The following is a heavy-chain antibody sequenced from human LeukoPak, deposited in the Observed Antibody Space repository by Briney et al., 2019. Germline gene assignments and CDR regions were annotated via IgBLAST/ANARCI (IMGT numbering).Heavy chain of an antibody. CDR1: GYTFTRYY. D-gene: IGHD3-10*01. V-gene: IGHV1-2*04. CDR3: ARSLNRVWFGELLFAY. Sequence: ASVKVSCKASGYTFTRYYMHWVRQAPGQGLEWMGWINPNSGGTNYAQKFQGWVTTTRDTSISTAYMELSRLRSDDTAVYYCARSLNRVWFGELLFAYWGRGTLVTVSS. CDR2: INPNSGGT. J-gene: IGHJ4*02.